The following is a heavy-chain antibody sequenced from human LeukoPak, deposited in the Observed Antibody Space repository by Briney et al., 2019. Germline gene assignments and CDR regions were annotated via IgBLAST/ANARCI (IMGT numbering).Heavy chain of an antibody. Sequence: GGSLRPSCAASGFTFSSYGIHWVRQAPGKGLEWVAFIRYDGSNKDYVDSVKGRFTISRDNSKNTLYLQMSSLRAEDTAVYYCAKDTSMFYYYGMDVWGQGTTVTVSS. V-gene: IGHV3-30*02. D-gene: IGHD5-18*01. J-gene: IGHJ6*02. CDR3: AKDTSMFYYYGMDV. CDR1: GFTFSSYG. CDR2: IRYDGSNK.